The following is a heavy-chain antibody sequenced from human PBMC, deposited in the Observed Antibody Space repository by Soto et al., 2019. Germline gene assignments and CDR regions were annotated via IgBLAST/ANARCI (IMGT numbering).Heavy chain of an antibody. CDR3: AKGCPITIFGVDRYGMDV. V-gene: IGHV3-43*01. J-gene: IGHJ6*02. CDR2: ISWDGGST. D-gene: IGHD3-3*01. CDR1: GFTFDDYT. Sequence: PGGSLRLSCAASGFTFDDYTMHWVRQAPGKGLEWVSLISWDGGSTYYADSVKGRFTISRDNSKNSLYLQMNSLRTEDTALYYCAKGCPITIFGVDRYGMDVWGQGTTVTVSS.